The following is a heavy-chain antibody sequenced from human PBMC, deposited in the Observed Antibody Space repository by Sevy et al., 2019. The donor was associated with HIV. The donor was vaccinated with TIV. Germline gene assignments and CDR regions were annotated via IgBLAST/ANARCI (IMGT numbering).Heavy chain of an antibody. V-gene: IGHV3-23*01. CDR3: AKRYYYDCSGYPSFDY. J-gene: IGHJ4*02. Sequence: GGSLRLSCAASGFTFSSYAMSWVRQAPGKGLEWVSAISGSGGSTYYADSVKGRFTISRDNSKNTLYLQMNSLRAEDTAVYYCAKRYYYDCSGYPSFDYWGQGTLVTVSS. CDR2: ISGSGGST. D-gene: IGHD3-22*01. CDR1: GFTFSSYA.